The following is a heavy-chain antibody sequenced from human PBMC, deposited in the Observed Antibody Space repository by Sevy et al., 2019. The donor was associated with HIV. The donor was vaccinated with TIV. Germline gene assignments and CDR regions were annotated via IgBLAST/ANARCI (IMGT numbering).Heavy chain of an antibody. CDR1: GGSISRTDSL. V-gene: IGHV4-30-4*08. D-gene: IGHD2-15*01. CDR3: AVAVSVIPSATPPKFDS. Sequence: SETLSLTCTVSGGSISRTDSLWAWIRQPPGKDLEWIGYIYHTGSDYYNPSLKSRVTISVDKSKNQFSLRLNSVTAADTAVYYCAVAVSVIPSATPPKFDSWGQGALVTVSS. J-gene: IGHJ4*02. CDR2: IYHTGSD.